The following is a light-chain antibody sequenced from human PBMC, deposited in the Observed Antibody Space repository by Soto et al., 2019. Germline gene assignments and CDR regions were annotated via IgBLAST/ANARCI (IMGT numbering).Light chain of an antibody. CDR2: SND. J-gene: IGLJ2*01. V-gene: IGLV1-44*01. CDR3: ATWADSLNGVV. Sequence: QSVLTQPPSASGTPGQTITISCSGTDSDIGSHSVDWYQQFPGMTPRLLINSNDQRPSGVPDRFSGSKSGTSATLAISGLRSEDEADYDCATWADSLNGVVFGGGTKVTVL. CDR1: DSDIGSHS.